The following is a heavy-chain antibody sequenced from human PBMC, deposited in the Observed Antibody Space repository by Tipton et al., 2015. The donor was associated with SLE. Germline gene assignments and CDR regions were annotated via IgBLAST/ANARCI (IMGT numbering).Heavy chain of an antibody. J-gene: IGHJ6*02. CDR1: GFTFSSYA. V-gene: IGHV3-30*04. Sequence: SLRLSCAASGFTFSSYAMHWVRQAPGKGLEWVAGISYDGSNKYYADSVKGRFTISRDNSKNTLYLQMNSLRAEDTAVYYCARDSGDYYDSSGAQDVWGQGTTVTVSS. CDR2: ISYDGSNK. CDR3: ARDSGDYYDSSGAQDV. D-gene: IGHD3-22*01.